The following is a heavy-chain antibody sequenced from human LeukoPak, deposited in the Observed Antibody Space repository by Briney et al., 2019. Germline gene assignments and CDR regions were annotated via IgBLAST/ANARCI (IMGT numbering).Heavy chain of an antibody. CDR3: ARGRGWVAFDI. D-gene: IGHD3-10*01. Sequence: SETLSLTCAVYGGSFSGYYWSWIRQPPGKGLEWIGEINHSGSTNYNPSLKSRVTTSVDTSKNQFSLKLSSVTAADTAVYYCARGRGWVAFDIWGQGTMVTVSS. V-gene: IGHV4-34*01. CDR2: INHSGST. J-gene: IGHJ3*02. CDR1: GGSFSGYY.